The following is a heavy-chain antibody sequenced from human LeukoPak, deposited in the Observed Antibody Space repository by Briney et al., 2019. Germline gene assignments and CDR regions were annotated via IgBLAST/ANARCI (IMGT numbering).Heavy chain of an antibody. J-gene: IGHJ1*01. Sequence: GGSLRLSCAASGFTFDDYAMHWVRQAPGKGLEWVSGISWNSGSIGYADSVKGRFTISRDNAKNSLYLQMNSLRAEDTALYYCAKSLLEKPVFLHWGQGTLVTVSS. D-gene: IGHD2/OR15-2a*01. CDR3: AKSLLEKPVFLH. V-gene: IGHV3-9*01. CDR1: GFTFDDYA. CDR2: ISWNSGSI.